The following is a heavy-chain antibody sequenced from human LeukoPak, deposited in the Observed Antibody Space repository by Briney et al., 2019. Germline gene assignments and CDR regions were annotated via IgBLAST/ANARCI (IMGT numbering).Heavy chain of an antibody. CDR2: ISYDGSNK. J-gene: IGHJ4*02. CDR1: GFTFSSYG. CDR3: AKDTFYNSSGYYYGYYFDY. Sequence: GRSLRLSCAASGFTFSSYGMHWVRQAPGKGLEWVAVISYDGSNKYYADSVKGRFTISRDNSKNTLYLQMNSLRAEDTAVYYCAKDTFYNSSGYYYGYYFDYWGQGTLVTVSS. D-gene: IGHD3-22*01. V-gene: IGHV3-30*18.